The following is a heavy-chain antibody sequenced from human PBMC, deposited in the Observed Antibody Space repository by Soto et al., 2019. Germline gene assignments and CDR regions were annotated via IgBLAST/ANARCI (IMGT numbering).Heavy chain of an antibody. D-gene: IGHD2-15*01. CDR1: GFTFSSYA. CDR3: EKDRDRRSEGGDAFDI. J-gene: IGHJ3*02. CDR2: ISGSGGST. Sequence: PGGSLRLSCAASGFTFSSYAMSWVRQAPGKGLEWVSAISGSGGSTYYADSVKGRFTISRDNSKNTLYLQMDSLRAEDTAVYYCEKDRDRRSEGGDAFDIWGQGTMVTVSS. V-gene: IGHV3-23*01.